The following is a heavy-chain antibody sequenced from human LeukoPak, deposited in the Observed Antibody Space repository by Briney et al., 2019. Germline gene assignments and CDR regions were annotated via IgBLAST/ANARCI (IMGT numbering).Heavy chain of an antibody. CDR1: GFTFNNYG. Sequence: GESLRLSCAASGFTFNNYGMHWVRQAPGKGLEWVAVISYDGRNKHYPDSVKGRFTISRDISTDTLWLQMDSLRTEDTAVYYCAKGPLRGTAAAIDYWGQGTLVTVSS. J-gene: IGHJ4*02. CDR3: AKGPLRGTAAAIDY. V-gene: IGHV3-30*18. D-gene: IGHD2-2*01. CDR2: ISYDGRNK.